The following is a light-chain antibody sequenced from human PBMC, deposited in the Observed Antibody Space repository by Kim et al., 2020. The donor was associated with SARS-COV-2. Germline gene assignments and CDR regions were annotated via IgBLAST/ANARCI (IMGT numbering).Light chain of an antibody. CDR1: NIGSKS. V-gene: IGLV3-21*04. Sequence: PGKTTRITWWGNNIGSKSVHWYQQKPGQAPVLVIYYDSDRPSGIPERFSGSNSGNTATLTISRVEAGDEADYYCQVLDSSSDHYVFGTGTKVTVL. CDR3: QVLDSSSDHYV. CDR2: YDS. J-gene: IGLJ1*01.